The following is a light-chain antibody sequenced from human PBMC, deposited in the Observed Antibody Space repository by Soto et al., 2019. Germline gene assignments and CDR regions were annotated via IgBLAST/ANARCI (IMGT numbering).Light chain of an antibody. V-gene: IGLV2-11*01. Sequence: QSALTQPRSVSGSPGQSVTISCSGNSDDIGDYNSVSWYQKHPGKAPKLLVYDVAKRPSGVPDRFTASKSGSTASLTISGLRAEDEADYYCSSYAGTYLHVIFGGGTKLTVL. CDR3: SSYAGTYLHVI. J-gene: IGLJ2*01. CDR1: SDDIGDYNS. CDR2: DVA.